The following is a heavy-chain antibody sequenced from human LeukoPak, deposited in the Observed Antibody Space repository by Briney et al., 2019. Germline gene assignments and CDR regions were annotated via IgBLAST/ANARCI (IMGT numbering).Heavy chain of an antibody. J-gene: IGHJ4*02. V-gene: IGHV3-64D*09. CDR2: ISSKGVST. Sequence: GGSLRLSCSATGITISLFHMHGVRQAPGKGMEYVSGISSKGVSTYYADSVKGRFTISRDNSKDTMFLQMSSLRAEDTAVYYCVKGGQYSSSSHSDYWGQRTLVTVSS. CDR3: VKGGQYSSSSHSDY. CDR1: GITISLFH. D-gene: IGHD6-6*01.